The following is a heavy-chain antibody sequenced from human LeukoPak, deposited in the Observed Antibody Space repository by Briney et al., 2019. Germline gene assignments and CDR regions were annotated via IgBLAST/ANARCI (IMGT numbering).Heavy chain of an antibody. CDR1: GGTFSSYA. V-gene: IGHV1-69*05. CDR3: ARGSGRYSSSPLDY. D-gene: IGHD6-13*01. J-gene: IGHJ4*02. Sequence: GASVKVSCKASGGTFSSYAISWVRQAPGQGLEWMGGIIPIFGTANYAQKFQGRVTITTDESTSTAYMELSSLRSEDTAVYYRARGSGRYSSSPLDYWGQGTLVTVSS. CDR2: IIPIFGTA.